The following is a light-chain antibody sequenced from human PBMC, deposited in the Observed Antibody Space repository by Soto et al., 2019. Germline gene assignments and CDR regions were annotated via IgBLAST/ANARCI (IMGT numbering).Light chain of an antibody. J-gene: IGKJ3*01. CDR3: QASGFT. CDR2: GAS. V-gene: IGKV3-15*01. Sequence: EIVMTQSPATLSVSPGERATLSCRASQSVSSNLAWYQQKPGQAPRLLIYGASSRATDIPARFSGSGSGTEFTLTISSLQSEDVAVYYCQASGFTFGPGTKVDIK. CDR1: QSVSSN.